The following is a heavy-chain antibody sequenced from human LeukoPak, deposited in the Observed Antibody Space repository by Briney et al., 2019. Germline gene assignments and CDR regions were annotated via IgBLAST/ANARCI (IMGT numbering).Heavy chain of an antibody. CDR3: ARRGIQLWLGWFDP. D-gene: IGHD5-18*01. CDR1: GGSISSSSYY. CDR2: IYYSGST. J-gene: IGHJ5*02. V-gene: IGHV4-39*01. Sequence: SQTLSLTCTVSGGSISSSSYYWGWIRQPPGRGLEWIVSIYYSGSTYYNPSLKSRVTISVDTPQNKFSLEPSSVTAADTAVYYCARRGIQLWLGWFDPWGQGTLVTVSS.